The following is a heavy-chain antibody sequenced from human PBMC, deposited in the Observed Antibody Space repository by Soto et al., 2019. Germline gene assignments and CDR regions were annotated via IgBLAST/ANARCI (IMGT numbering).Heavy chain of an antibody. CDR2: IDSSSTNI. CDR3: AREWEVLGSQYSDHGGPYGMDV. J-gene: IGHJ6*02. D-gene: IGHD3-10*01. Sequence: EVQLAESGGGLVKPGGSVRLSCAASGFSFGGYCMNWVRQAPGKGLEWVSSIDSSSTNIHYADSVKGRFTISRDNANNSVYLQMNSLRADDTAVYYCAREWEVLGSQYSDHGGPYGMDVWGQGTTVTVSS. V-gene: IGHV3-21*01. CDR1: GFSFGGYC.